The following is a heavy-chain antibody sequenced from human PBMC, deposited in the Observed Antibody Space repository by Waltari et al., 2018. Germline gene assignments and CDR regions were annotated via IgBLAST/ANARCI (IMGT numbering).Heavy chain of an antibody. V-gene: IGHV5-10-1*01. CDR1: GYSFTSPW. CDR3: VRHRTTYPLEIDY. CDR2: IDPSDSFR. D-gene: IGHD2-2*01. Sequence: EVQLVQSGAEVKKPEESLRISCEGSGYSFTSPWISWVRQMPGKGLEWVGGIDPSDSFRNYGPAFEGHVTISVDQSLRTAYLQWDSLKASDTAIYYCVRHRTTYPLEIDYWGQGTLVTVSS. J-gene: IGHJ4*02.